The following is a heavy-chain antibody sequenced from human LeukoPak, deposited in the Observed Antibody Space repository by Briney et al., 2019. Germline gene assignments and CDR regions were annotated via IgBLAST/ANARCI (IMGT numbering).Heavy chain of an antibody. J-gene: IGHJ4*02. CDR2: IYPGDSDT. CDR1: GYSFTTFW. V-gene: IGHV5-51*01. Sequence: GESLKISCKGSGYSFTTFWIGWVRQMPGKGLEWMGIIYPGDSDTRYSPSFQGQVTISADKSINTAYLQWSSLKASDSAMYYCTGHSSSWSSPDYWGQGTLVTVSS. D-gene: IGHD6-13*01. CDR3: TGHSSSWSSPDY.